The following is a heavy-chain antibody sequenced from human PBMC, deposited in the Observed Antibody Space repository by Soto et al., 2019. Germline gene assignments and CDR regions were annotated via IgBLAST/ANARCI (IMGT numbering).Heavy chain of an antibody. CDR3: ARARLSRSWWFDP. CDR1: GGSFSGNY. D-gene: IGHD3-10*01. Sequence: SETLSLTCGVYGGSFSGNYWSWIRQPPGKGLEWIGYIYYSGSTNYNPSLKSRVTISVDTSKNQFSLKLSSVTAADTAVYYCARARLSRSWWFDPWGQGTLVTVSS. V-gene: IGHV4-59*01. CDR2: IYYSGST. J-gene: IGHJ5*02.